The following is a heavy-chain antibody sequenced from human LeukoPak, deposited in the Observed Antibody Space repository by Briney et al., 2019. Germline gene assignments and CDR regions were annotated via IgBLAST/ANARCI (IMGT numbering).Heavy chain of an antibody. D-gene: IGHD3-3*01. CDR1: GGSFSGYY. CDR3: ARGRNSLEWLPYYMDV. V-gene: IGHV4-34*01. J-gene: IGHJ6*03. CDR2: INHSGST. Sequence: TSETLSLTCAVYGGSFSGYYWSWIRQPPGKGLEWTGEINHSGSTNYNPSLKSRVTISVDTSKNQFSLKLSSVTAADTAVYYCARGRNSLEWLPYYMDVWGKGTTVTVSS.